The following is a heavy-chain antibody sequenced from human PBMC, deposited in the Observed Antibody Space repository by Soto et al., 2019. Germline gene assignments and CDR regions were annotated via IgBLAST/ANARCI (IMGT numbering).Heavy chain of an antibody. CDR2: ITGAGGST. J-gene: IGHJ6*02. CDR1: GFTFDNYG. V-gene: IGHV3-23*01. D-gene: IGHD4-4*01. CDR3: AKGHSDSFGNYDYGGMEV. Sequence: GGSLRLSCAASGFTFDNYGMSWVRQAPGKGLEWIGAITGAGGSTYNADSVKGRFTISRDNSKKTVYLQVDSLRVEDTAVYYCAKGHSDSFGNYDYGGMEVWGQGTTVTVSS.